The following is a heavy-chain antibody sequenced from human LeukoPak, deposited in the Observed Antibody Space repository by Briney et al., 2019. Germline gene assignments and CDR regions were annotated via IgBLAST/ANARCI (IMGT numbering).Heavy chain of an antibody. CDR3: VRQPDFYDSVVYKGYYMDS. CDR1: GGSVGSSSYY. V-gene: IGHV4-39*01. CDR2: GYYSGST. J-gene: IGHJ4*02. Sequence: PSETLSVTCSVSGGSVGSSSYYWGWIRQSPGEGLEWIGSGYYSGSTYYKPSLKSRLTISVDTSKIQFSMKLRSVTAADTAVYLCVRQPDFYDSVVYKGYYMDSWGQGIAFTVSS. D-gene: IGHD3-22*01.